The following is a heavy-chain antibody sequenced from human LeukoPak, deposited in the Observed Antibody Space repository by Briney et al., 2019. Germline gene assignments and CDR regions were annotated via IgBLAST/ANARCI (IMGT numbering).Heavy chain of an antibody. Sequence: PSETLSLTCTVSVGSISSYYWSWIRQPAGKGLEWIGRIYTSGSTNYNPSLKSRVTMSVDTSKNQFSLKLSSVAAADTAVYYCARVAVAGTFDYWGQGTLVTVSS. J-gene: IGHJ4*02. CDR3: ARVAVAGTFDY. V-gene: IGHV4-4*07. CDR1: VGSISSYY. CDR2: IYTSGST. D-gene: IGHD6-19*01.